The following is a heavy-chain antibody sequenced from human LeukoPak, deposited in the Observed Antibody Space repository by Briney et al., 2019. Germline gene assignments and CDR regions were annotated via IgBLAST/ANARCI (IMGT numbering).Heavy chain of an antibody. CDR2: IHYSGST. CDR3: AREGSMIPFDY. Sequence: SETLSLTCTVSGGSISSYYWSWIRQPPGKGLEWIGYIHYSGSTNYNPSLKSRVTISVDTSKNQFSLKLSSVTAADTAVYYCAREGSMIPFDYWGQGTLVTVSS. J-gene: IGHJ4*02. D-gene: IGHD2/OR15-2a*01. V-gene: IGHV4-59*01. CDR1: GGSISSYY.